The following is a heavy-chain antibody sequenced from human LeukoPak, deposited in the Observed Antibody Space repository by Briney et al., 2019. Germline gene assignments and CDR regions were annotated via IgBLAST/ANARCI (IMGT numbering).Heavy chain of an antibody. CDR2: INHSGST. CDR3: ARESYYDSY. CDR1: GGSFSGYY. V-gene: IGHV4-34*01. J-gene: IGHJ4*02. Sequence: SVTLSLTCAVYGGSFSGYYWSWIRQPPGKGLEWIGEINHSGSTNYNPSLKSRVTISVDTSKNQFSLKLSSVTAADTAVYYCARESYYDSYWGQGTLVTVSS. D-gene: IGHD3-22*01.